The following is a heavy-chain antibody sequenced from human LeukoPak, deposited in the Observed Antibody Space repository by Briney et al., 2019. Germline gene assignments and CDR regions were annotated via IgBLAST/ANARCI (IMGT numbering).Heavy chain of an antibody. J-gene: IGHJ5*02. CDR2: IHPGDSDT. CDR1: GYSFTSYW. Sequence: GESLKISCKGSGYSFTSYWIGWVRQMPGKGLEWMGIIHPGDSDTRYSPSFQGQVTISADKSISTAYLQWSSLKASDTAMYYCARQRSMVRGVINWSDPWGQGTLVTVSS. D-gene: IGHD3-10*01. CDR3: ARQRSMVRGVINWSDP. V-gene: IGHV5-51*01.